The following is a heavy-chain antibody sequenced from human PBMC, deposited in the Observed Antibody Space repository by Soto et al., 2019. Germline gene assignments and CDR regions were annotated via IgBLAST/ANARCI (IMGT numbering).Heavy chain of an antibody. D-gene: IGHD5-12*01. J-gene: IGHJ4*02. V-gene: IGHV4-59*12. CDR1: GGSISSYY. CDR3: ARGRRWLQLGYFDY. Sequence: PSETLSLTCTVSGGSISSYYWSWIRQPPGKGLEWIGYIYYSGSTNYNPSLKSRVTISVDTSKNQFSLKLSSVTAADTAVYYCARGRRWLQLGYFDYWGQGTLVTVSS. CDR2: IYYSGST.